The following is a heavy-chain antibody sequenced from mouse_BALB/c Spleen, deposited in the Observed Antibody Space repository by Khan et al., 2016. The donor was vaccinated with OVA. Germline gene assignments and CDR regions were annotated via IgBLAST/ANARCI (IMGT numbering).Heavy chain of an antibody. CDR2: IGPGSSNA. CDR3: ARGNYYGRSCYAMDD. CDR1: GYTFTSYW. D-gene: IGHD1-1*01. V-gene: IGHV1S41*01. Sequence: DLVKPGASVKLSCKASGYTFTSYWINWIKQRPGQGLEWIGRIGPGSSNAYYNDMFKDTATLTVDTSSNTAYIQLSSLSSEDSAGYFGARGNYYGRSCYAMDDWGQGTSVTGSA. J-gene: IGHJ4*01.